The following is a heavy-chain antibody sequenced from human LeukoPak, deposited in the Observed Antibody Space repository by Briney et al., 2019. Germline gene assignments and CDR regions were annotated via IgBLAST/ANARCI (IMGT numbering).Heavy chain of an antibody. CDR2: TSGNGGST. Sequence: SGGSLRLSCAASGFTFNTYAMNWVRQAPGKGLEWVSTTSGNGGSTWYADSVKGRFSISRDNFKNTLYLQMNSLRDEDTAVYYCARDPGYAIYYFDYWGQGALVTVSS. D-gene: IGHD3-9*01. CDR1: GFTFNTYA. V-gene: IGHV3-23*01. J-gene: IGHJ4*02. CDR3: ARDPGYAIYYFDY.